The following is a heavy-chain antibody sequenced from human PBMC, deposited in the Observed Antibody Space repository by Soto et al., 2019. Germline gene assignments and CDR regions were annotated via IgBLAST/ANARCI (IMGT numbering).Heavy chain of an antibody. CDR2: ISHDGSSQ. Sequence: QVQLAESGGGVVQPGRSLRLSCVASGFTFSDYGMHWVRQAPGKGLEWLTIISHDGSSQNFADSVKGRFTISRDNSKNTLYLQMNSLRAEDTAMYYCAKGSTSWYYPHLDSWGQGTLVTVSS. D-gene: IGHD6-13*01. V-gene: IGHV3-30*18. CDR3: AKGSTSWYYPHLDS. CDR1: GFTFSDYG. J-gene: IGHJ4*02.